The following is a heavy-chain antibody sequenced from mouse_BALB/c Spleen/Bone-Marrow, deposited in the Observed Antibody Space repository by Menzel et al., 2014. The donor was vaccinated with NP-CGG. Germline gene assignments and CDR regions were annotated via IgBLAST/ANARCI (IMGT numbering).Heavy chain of an antibody. J-gene: IGHJ4*01. V-gene: IGHV1S34*01. Sequence: LVKTGASVKISCKASDYSFTDYYIHWVKQTHGKSLEWIGYISCYNGATNYNQKFKGKATFTVDTSSSAAYMQFSSLTSEDPAVYYCARSEGIYYYGSSYAMDYWGQGTSVTVSS. D-gene: IGHD1-1*01. CDR3: ARSEGIYYYGSSYAMDY. CDR2: ISCYNGAT. CDR1: DYSFTDYY.